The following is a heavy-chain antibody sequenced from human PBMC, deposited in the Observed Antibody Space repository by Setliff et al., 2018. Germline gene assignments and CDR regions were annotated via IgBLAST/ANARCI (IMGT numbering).Heavy chain of an antibody. J-gene: IGHJ5*02. V-gene: IGHV4-4*02. D-gene: IGHD1-7*01. CDR2: IYLGGNP. CDR3: ARNWHWGFDP. CDR1: GDSIDTDIW. Sequence: SETLSLTCTVSGDSIDTDIWWSWVRQSPGKGLEWIGEIYLGGNPTYNPSLKSRVTISIYKSKNQLSLDLTSVTAADTAVYYCARNWHWGFDPWGRGALVTVSS.